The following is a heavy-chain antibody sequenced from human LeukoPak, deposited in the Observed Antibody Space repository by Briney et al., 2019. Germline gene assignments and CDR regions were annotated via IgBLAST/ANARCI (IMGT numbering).Heavy chain of an antibody. CDR2: ISRSATTI. V-gene: IGHV3-48*03. Sequence: GGSLRLSCAASGFRFSSYEMNWVRQAPGKGLEWVSYISRSATTIYYADSVKGRFTISRDNAKNSLYLQMNSLRAEDTAVYYCARVQMGVSDSSGLFDYWGQGTLVTVSS. CDR3: ARVQMGVSDSSGLFDY. J-gene: IGHJ4*02. D-gene: IGHD6-19*01. CDR1: GFRFSSYE.